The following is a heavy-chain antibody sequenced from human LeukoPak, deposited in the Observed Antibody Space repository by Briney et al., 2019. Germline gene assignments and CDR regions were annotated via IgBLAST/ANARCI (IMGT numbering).Heavy chain of an antibody. J-gene: IGHJ4*02. CDR1: GGSISSSSYY. CDR2: INHSGST. D-gene: IGHD5-18*01. V-gene: IGHV4-39*07. CDR3: ARPRAKYSRTGSYFDY. Sequence: SETLSLTCTVSGGSISSSSYYWGWIRQPPGKGLEWIGEINHSGSTNYNPSLKSRVTISVDTSKNQFSLKLSSVTAADTAVYYCARPRAKYSRTGSYFDYWGQGTLVTVSS.